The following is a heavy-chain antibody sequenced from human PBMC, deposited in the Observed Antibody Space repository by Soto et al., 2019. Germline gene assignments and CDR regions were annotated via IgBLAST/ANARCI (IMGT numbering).Heavy chain of an antibody. J-gene: IGHJ4*02. CDR3: AKDKPGTRSFDY. Sequence: PGGSLRLSCAASGFTISNYAMYWVRQAPGKGLEWVSAISDSGDTTHYADSVKGRFTISRDTSKNTLYLQMNTLRAEDTAVYYCAKDKPGTRSFDYWGQGTPVTVYS. V-gene: IGHV3-23*01. D-gene: IGHD1-1*01. CDR1: GFTISNYA. CDR2: ISDSGDTT.